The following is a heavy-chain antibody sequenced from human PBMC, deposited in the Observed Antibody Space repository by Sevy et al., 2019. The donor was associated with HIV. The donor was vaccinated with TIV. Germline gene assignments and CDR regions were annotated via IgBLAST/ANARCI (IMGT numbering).Heavy chain of an antibody. D-gene: IGHD6-19*01. J-gene: IGHJ6*02. Sequence: GGSLRLSCAASGLTVTSNYMSWVRQAPGKGLEWVSVIYSGSSTYYADSVKGRFTISRDNSKNTLFLQMNSLRAEDTAVYFCARHSPGHYGVDVWGQWTTVTVSS. V-gene: IGHV3-66*04. CDR3: ARHSPGHYGVDV. CDR2: IYSGSST. CDR1: GLTVTSNY.